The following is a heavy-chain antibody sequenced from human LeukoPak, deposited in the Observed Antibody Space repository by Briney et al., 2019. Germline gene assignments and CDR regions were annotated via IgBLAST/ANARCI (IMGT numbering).Heavy chain of an antibody. V-gene: IGHV4-34*01. CDR2: INHSGST. Sequence: SETLSLTCAVYGGSFSGYYWSWIRQPPGKGLEWIGEINHSGSTNYDPSLKSRVTISVDTSKNQFSLKLSSVTAADTVVYKRTRAYEILTGYSAWGQGTLVTVSS. CDR1: GGSFSGYY. CDR3: TRAYEILTGYSA. J-gene: IGHJ4*02. D-gene: IGHD3-9*01.